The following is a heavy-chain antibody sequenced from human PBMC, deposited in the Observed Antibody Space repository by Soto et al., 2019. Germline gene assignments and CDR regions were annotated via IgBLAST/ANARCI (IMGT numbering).Heavy chain of an antibody. J-gene: IGHJ5*02. D-gene: IGHD3-22*01. V-gene: IGHV3-23*01. CDR2: ISGSGGST. CDR1: GFTFSSYA. CDR3: AKEAEQSGYYYVGPINWFDP. Sequence: EVQLLESGGGLVQPGGSLRLSCAASGFTFSSYAMSWVRQAPGKGLEWVSAISGSGGSTYYADSVKGQFTISRDNSKNTLYLQMNSLRAEDTAVYYCAKEAEQSGYYYVGPINWFDPWGQGTLVTVSS.